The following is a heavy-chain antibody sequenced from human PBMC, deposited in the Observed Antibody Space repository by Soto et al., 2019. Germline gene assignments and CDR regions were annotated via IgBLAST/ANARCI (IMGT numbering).Heavy chain of an antibody. CDR2: VSAYNGNT. J-gene: IGHJ6*02. D-gene: IGHD3-10*01. Sequence: ASVKVSCKASGYTFTSYGISWVRQAPGQGLEWMGWVSAYNGNTNYAQKLQGRVTMTTDTSTSTAYMELRSLRSDDTAVYYCARGLTMVRGVVYGMDVWGQGTTVTVSS. CDR3: ARGLTMVRGVVYGMDV. CDR1: GYTFTSYG. V-gene: IGHV1-18*01.